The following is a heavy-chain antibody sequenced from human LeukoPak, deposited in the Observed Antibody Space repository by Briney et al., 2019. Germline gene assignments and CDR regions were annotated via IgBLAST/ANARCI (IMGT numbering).Heavy chain of an antibody. CDR2: ISYDGSNK. D-gene: IGHD2-2*01. V-gene: IGHV3-30*18. CDR3: AKMSTSWGLDY. J-gene: IGHJ4*02. Sequence: PGGSLRLSCAASGFTFSSYGMHWVRQAPGKGLEWVAVISYDGSNKYYADSVKGRFTISRDNSKNTLYLQMNSLRAEGTAVYYCAKMSTSWGLDYWGQGTLVTVSS. CDR1: GFTFSSYG.